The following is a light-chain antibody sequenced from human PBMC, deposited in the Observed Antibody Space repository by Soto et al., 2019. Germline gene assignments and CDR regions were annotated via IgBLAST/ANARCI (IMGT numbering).Light chain of an antibody. Sequence: QPVLTQPPSASGTPGQGVTISCSGSSSNIGSNYVFWYQQLPGTAPKLLIYSNDHRPSGVPDRFSGSKSGTSASLAISGLRSEDEADYYCATWDDSLSVLFGGGTKVTVL. V-gene: IGLV1-47*02. CDR3: ATWDDSLSVL. J-gene: IGLJ2*01. CDR2: SND. CDR1: SSNIGSNY.